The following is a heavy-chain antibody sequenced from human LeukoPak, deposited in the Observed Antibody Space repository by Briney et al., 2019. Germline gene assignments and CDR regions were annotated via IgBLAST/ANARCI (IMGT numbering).Heavy chain of an antibody. CDR2: IYYSGGT. CDR1: GGSISSTSYY. D-gene: IGHD3-3*01. V-gene: IGHV4-39*07. J-gene: IGHJ3*02. Sequence: SETLSLTCNVSGGSISSTSYYWGWIRQPPGKGLEWLGNIYYSGGTNYNPSLKSRVTISVDTSKNQFSLKLSSVTAADTAVYYCARDRGLGHNPEGFLEWLLGAFDIWGQGTMVTVSS. CDR3: ARDRGLGHNPEGFLEWLLGAFDI.